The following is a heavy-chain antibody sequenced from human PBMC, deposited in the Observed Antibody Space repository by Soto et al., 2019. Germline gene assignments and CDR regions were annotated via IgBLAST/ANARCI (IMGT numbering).Heavy chain of an antibody. CDR3: AREYTAWPLAYGLDV. Sequence: PGGSLSLSCVGSGFTFSTYSIHWVRQAPGKGLEWVSSISSRSDIYYADSVKGRFTISRDNAKNSVSLQMNSLRAEDTAVYYCAREYTAWPLAYGLDVWGQGTTVTVSS. CDR2: ISSRSDI. D-gene: IGHD2-2*02. J-gene: IGHJ6*02. V-gene: IGHV3-21*01. CDR1: GFTFSTYS.